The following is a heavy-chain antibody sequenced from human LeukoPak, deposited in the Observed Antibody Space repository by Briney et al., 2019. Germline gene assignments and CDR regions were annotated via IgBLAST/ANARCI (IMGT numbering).Heavy chain of an antibody. V-gene: IGHV3-11*04. CDR3: ARVGSWGGHADY. CDR2: ISTSGSSI. CDR1: GFTFSDYS. Sequence: PGGSLRLSCAASGFTFSDYSMNWIRQAPGKGLEWVSYISTSGSSIYYADSVKGRFTISRDNAKNSLYLQMNSLRADDTAVYYCARVGSWGGHADYWGQGTLVTVSS. D-gene: IGHD3-16*01. J-gene: IGHJ4*02.